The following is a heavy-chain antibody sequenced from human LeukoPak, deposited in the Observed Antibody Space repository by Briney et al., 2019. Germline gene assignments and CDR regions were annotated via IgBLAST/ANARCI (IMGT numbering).Heavy chain of an antibody. V-gene: IGHV4-31*03. CDR3: ARGSRYCSSTSCYVTDYYYYYGMDV. Sequence: SQTLSLTCTVSGGSISSGGYYWSWIRQHPGKGLEWIGYIYYSGSTYYNPSLKSRVTISVDTSKSQFSLKLSSVTAADTAVYYCARGSRYCSSTSCYVTDYYYYYGMDVWGQGTTVTVSS. J-gene: IGHJ6*02. D-gene: IGHD2-2*01. CDR2: IYYSGST. CDR1: GGSISSGGYY.